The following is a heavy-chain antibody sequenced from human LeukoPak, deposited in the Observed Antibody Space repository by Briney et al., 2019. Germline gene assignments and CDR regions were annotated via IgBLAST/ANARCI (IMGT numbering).Heavy chain of an antibody. Sequence: GASVKVSCKASGYIFTSYAMHWVRQAPGQRLEWMGWINAGNGNTKYSQKFQGRVTITRDTSASTAYMELSSLRSEDTAVYYCAREYATITMIVVVSYFDYWGQGTLVTVSS. J-gene: IGHJ4*02. CDR3: AREYATITMIVVVSYFDY. D-gene: IGHD3-22*01. V-gene: IGHV1-3*01. CDR1: GYIFTSYA. CDR2: INAGNGNT.